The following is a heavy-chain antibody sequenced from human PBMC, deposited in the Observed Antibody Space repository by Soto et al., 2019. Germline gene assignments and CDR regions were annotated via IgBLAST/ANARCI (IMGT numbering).Heavy chain of an antibody. CDR1: GYTLTELS. CDR3: ATVGGDYGGLGGLHYYYYGMDV. Sequence: GASLKVSCKVSGYTLTELSMHWVRQAPGKGLEWMGGFDPEDGETIYAQKFQGRVTMTEDTSTDTAYMELSSLRSEDTAVYYCATVGGDYGGLGGLHYYYYGMDVWGQGTTVTVSS. CDR2: FDPEDGET. D-gene: IGHD4-17*01. V-gene: IGHV1-24*01. J-gene: IGHJ6*02.